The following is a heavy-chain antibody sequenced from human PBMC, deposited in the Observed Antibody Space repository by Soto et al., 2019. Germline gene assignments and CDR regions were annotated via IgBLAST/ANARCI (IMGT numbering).Heavy chain of an antibody. D-gene: IGHD3-10*01. CDR1: GFTFNNYA. CDR3: AKGRGGSGSLTPRVDF. Sequence: EVQLLESGGGLVQPGGSLRLSCAASGFTFNNYAMTWVRHAPGKGLEWVSAIRGGGDTTSYADPVKGRFTVSRDGSKNTLYLQMSSLRAEDTALYYCAKGRGGSGSLTPRVDFWGQGTLVTVSS. CDR2: IRGGGDTT. V-gene: IGHV3-23*01. J-gene: IGHJ4*02.